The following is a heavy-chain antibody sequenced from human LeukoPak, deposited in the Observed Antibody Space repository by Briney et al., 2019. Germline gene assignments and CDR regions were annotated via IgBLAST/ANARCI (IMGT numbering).Heavy chain of an antibody. V-gene: IGHV4-61*01. Sequence: SETLSLTCTVSGYSISSSYYWSWIRQPPGKGLEWIGYIYYSGSTNYNPSLKSRVTISVDTSKNQFSLKLSSVTAADTAVYYCARGGPYYDILTGYYNVDGGYSYWGQGTLVTVSS. J-gene: IGHJ4*02. CDR1: GYSISSSYY. D-gene: IGHD3-9*01. CDR3: ARGGPYYDILTGYYNVDGGYSY. CDR2: IYYSGST.